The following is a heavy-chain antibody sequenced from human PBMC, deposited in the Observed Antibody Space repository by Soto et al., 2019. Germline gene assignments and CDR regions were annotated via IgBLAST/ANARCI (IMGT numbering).Heavy chain of an antibody. CDR3: ARNLAATPAFDY. CDR1: GGSISSSSYY. J-gene: IGHJ4*02. CDR2: IYYSGST. D-gene: IGHD2-15*01. Sequence: QVQLQEWGPGLVKPSETLSLTCDVSGGSISSSSYYWGWIRQPPGKALEWIGSIYYSGSTYYTPSLNSRVTFSVDTSKNQFSLKLTSVTAADTALYYCARNLAATPAFDYWGQGTLVTVSS. V-gene: IGHV4-39*01.